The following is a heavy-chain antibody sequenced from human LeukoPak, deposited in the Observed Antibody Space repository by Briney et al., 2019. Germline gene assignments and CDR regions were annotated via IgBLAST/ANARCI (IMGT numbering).Heavy chain of an antibody. Sequence: GGSLRLSCAASGFTFSSYAMSWVRQAPGKGLEWVSAISGSGGSTYYADSVKGRFTISRDNSKNTLYLQMNSPRAEDTAVYYCAKGRGELLRRFDYWGQGTLVTVSS. V-gene: IGHV3-23*01. J-gene: IGHJ4*02. CDR2: ISGSGGST. CDR1: GFTFSSYA. D-gene: IGHD1-26*01. CDR3: AKGRGELLRRFDY.